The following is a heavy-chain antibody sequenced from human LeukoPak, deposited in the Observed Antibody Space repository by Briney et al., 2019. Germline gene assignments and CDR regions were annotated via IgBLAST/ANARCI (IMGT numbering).Heavy chain of an antibody. CDR3: ARAAYYYGSGTNYGMDV. CDR2: IIPLFGTA. D-gene: IGHD3-10*01. CDR1: VGTFSSYA. J-gene: IGHJ6*04. V-gene: IGHV1-69*06. Sequence: SVKVSCKASVGTFSSYAISWVRQAPVQGLEWMGGIIPLFGTANYAQKFQGRVTITADKSTSTAYMELSSLRSEDTAVYYCARAAYYYGSGTNYGMDVRGKGTTVTVSS.